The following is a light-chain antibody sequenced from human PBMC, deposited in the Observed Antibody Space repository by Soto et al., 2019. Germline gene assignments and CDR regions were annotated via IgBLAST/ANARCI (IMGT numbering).Light chain of an antibody. CDR1: SSDVGGYNY. CDR2: DVN. V-gene: IGLV2-11*01. Sequence: QSVLTQPHSVSGSPGQSVAISCSGNSSDVGGYNYVSWYQQHPGKAPKLIIFDVNKRPSGVPDRFSGSKSGSTASLTISGLQAEDEADYYCCSYGGSFYVVGTGTKVTVL. CDR3: CSYGGSFYV. J-gene: IGLJ1*01.